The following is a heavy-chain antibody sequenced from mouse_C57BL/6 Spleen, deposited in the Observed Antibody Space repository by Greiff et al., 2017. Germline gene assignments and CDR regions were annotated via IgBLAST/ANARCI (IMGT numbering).Heavy chain of an antibody. Sequence: QVQLKQPGAELVMPGASVKLSCKASGYTFTSYWMHWVKQRPGQGLEWIGELDPSDCYTNSTQKFKGKSTLTVDKSSRTAYMQLSSLTSEDSAVYYCASYYYGSPWFAYWGQGTLVAVSA. CDR2: LDPSDCYT. CDR3: ASYYYGSPWFAY. V-gene: IGHV1-69*01. J-gene: IGHJ3*01. CDR1: GYTFTSYW. D-gene: IGHD1-1*01.